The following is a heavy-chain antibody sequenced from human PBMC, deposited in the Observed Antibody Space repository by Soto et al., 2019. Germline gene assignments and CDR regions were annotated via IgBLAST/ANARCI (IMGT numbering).Heavy chain of an antibody. V-gene: IGHV1-18*01. CDR2: INAYNGNT. CDR1: GYSFTRYG. Sequence: QVQLVQSGAEVKNPGASVKVSCKASGYSFTRYGIGWARQAPGQGLEWMGWINAYNGNTKYAQNLQRRLTLTTDTTTTTAYMELRSLRSNDTAIYYCAMVDVYVTTSPQDVWGQGTTVTVSS. D-gene: IGHD3-16*01. CDR3: AMVDVYVTTSPQDV. J-gene: IGHJ6*02.